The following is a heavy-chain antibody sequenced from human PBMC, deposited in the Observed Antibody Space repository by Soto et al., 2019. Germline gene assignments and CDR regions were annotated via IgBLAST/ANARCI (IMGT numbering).Heavy chain of an antibody. D-gene: IGHD3-22*01. V-gene: IGHV3-23*01. CDR1: GFTFSSYA. CDR3: AKNSSGYLRYYYYYGMDV. J-gene: IGHJ6*02. Sequence: GGSLRLSCAASGFTFSSYAMGWVRQAPGKGLEWVSAISGSGGSTYYADSVKGRFTISRDNSKNTLYLQMNSLRAEDTAVYYCAKNSSGYLRYYYYYGMDVWGQGTTVTVSS. CDR2: ISGSGGST.